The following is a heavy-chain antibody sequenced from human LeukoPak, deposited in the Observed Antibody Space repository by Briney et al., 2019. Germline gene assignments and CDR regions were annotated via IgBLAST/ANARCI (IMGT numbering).Heavy chain of an antibody. D-gene: IGHD2-15*01. CDR2: IRSKSYGGIA. Sequence: PGGSLRLSCRTSGFTFGDYALSWFRQAPGKGLEWVGFIRSKSYGGIAEYAASVKDRFTISRDDSTRIAYLQMKSLKTEDTGVYYCGRAPRPVAWNWFDPWGQGTLVTVSS. CDR1: GFTFGDYA. J-gene: IGHJ5*02. V-gene: IGHV3-49*03. CDR3: GRAPRPVAWNWFDP.